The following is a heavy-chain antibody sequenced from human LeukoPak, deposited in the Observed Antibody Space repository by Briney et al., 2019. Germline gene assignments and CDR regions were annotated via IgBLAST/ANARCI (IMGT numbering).Heavy chain of an antibody. D-gene: IGHD2-15*01. CDR3: AKAYCSGGSCYQPPNY. Sequence: GGSLRLSCAASGFTFSSYAMSWVRQAPGKGLEWVSAISGSGGSTYYADSVKGRFTISRDNSKNTLYLQMNSLRAEDTAVYYCAKAYCSGGSCYQPPNYWGQGTLVTVSS. J-gene: IGHJ4*02. CDR1: GFTFSSYA. V-gene: IGHV3-23*01. CDR2: ISGSGGST.